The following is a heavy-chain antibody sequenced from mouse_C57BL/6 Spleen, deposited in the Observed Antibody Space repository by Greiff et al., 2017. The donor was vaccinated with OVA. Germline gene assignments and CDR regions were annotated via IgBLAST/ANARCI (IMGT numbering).Heavy chain of an antibody. D-gene: IGHD2-2*01. CDR2: ISSGSSTI. V-gene: IGHV5-17*01. CDR3: ARGYYAYHYYFDY. Sequence: DVQLVESGGGLVKPGGSLKLSCAASGFTFSDYGMHWVRQAPEKGLEWVAYISSGSSTIYYADTVKGRFTISRDNAKNTLFLQMTSLRSEDTAMYYCARGYYAYHYYFDYWGQGTTLTVSS. CDR1: GFTFSDYG. J-gene: IGHJ2*01.